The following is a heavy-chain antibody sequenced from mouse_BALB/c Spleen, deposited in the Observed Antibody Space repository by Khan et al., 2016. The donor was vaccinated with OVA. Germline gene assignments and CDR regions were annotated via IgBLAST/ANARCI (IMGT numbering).Heavy chain of an antibody. CDR3: ARARYYRDSYAMDY. CDR2: TRSTGRP. Sequence: EVQLQESGPGLVTPSQSLSLTCTVTGSSITRDFAWPWIRQFPGPKLAWMGSTRSTGRPSYSPSLTSRISTTRATAKTQFFLPLRSVATEDTSTYYCARARYYRDSYAMDYGGQGTSVTVSS. D-gene: IGHD2-14*01. CDR1: GSSITRDFA. J-gene: IGHJ4*01. V-gene: IGHV3-2*02.